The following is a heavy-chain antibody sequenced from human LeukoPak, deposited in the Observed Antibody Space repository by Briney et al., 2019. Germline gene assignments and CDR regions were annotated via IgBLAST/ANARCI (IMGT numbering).Heavy chain of an antibody. CDR1: GYTFTSYY. V-gene: IGHV1-46*01. J-gene: IGHJ4*02. D-gene: IGHD3-10*01. Sequence: ASVKVSCKTSGYTFTSYYTHWVRQAPGQGLEWMGIINPSGGSTSYAQKFQGRVTMTRDTSASTVYMELSSLRSEDTAMYYCARDLSSDYYVSGRPYPPGYWGQGTLVTVSS. CDR3: ARDLSSDYYVSGRPYPPGY. CDR2: INPSGGST.